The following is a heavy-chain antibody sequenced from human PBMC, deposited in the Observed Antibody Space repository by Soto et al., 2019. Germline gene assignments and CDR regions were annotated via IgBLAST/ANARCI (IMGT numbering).Heavy chain of an antibody. J-gene: IGHJ4*02. D-gene: IGHD1-1*01. Sequence: GGSLRLSCAASGFTFSSYAMSWVRQAPGKGLEWVSAISGSGGSTYYADSVKGRFTISRDNSKNTLYLQMNSLRAEDTAVYYCAKGRVRNWNDHAFPFDYWGQGTLVTVSS. CDR2: ISGSGGST. CDR1: GFTFSSYA. V-gene: IGHV3-23*01. CDR3: AKGRVRNWNDHAFPFDY.